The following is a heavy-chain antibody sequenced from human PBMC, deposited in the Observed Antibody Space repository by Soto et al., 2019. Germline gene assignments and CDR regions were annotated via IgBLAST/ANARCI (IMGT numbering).Heavy chain of an antibody. CDR3: ARGDYYDSRGPGSDAFYI. CDR1: RFTFSSHW. CDR2: IKPDGSEK. V-gene: IGHV3-7*04. Sequence: GASLRLSCAAARFTFSSHWMRWVPPAPGKGLEWVANIKPDGSEKWYVDSVKGRFTISRDNAKNSLYLQMNSLRAEDTAVYDCARGDYYDSRGPGSDAFYIWGQGT. J-gene: IGHJ3*02. D-gene: IGHD3-22*01.